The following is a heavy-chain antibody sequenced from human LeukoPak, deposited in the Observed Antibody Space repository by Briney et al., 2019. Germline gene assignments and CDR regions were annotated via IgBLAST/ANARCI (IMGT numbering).Heavy chain of an antibody. V-gene: IGHV1-69*06. CDR1: GGTFSSYA. J-gene: IGHJ4*02. CDR3: ARGGYYDYVWGSYRYYYFDY. D-gene: IGHD3-16*02. CDR2: IIPIFGTA. Sequence: SVKVSCKASGGTFSSYAISWVRQAPGQGLEWMGGIIPIFGTANYAQKFQGRVTITADKSTSTAYMELSSLRSEDTAVYYCARGGYYDYVWGSYRYYYFDYWGQGTLSPSPQ.